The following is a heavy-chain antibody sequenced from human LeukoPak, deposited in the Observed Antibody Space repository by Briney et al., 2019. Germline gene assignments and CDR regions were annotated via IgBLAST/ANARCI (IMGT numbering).Heavy chain of an antibody. V-gene: IGHV3-21*01. CDR2: ISSSSSYI. Sequence: PGGSLRLSCAASGFXFSSYSMNWVRQAPGKGLEWVSSISSSSSYIYYADSVKGRFTISRDNAKNSLYLQMNSLRAEDTAVYYCARDRYDFWSGYTFDYWGQGTLVTVSS. D-gene: IGHD3-3*01. CDR3: ARDRYDFWSGYTFDY. J-gene: IGHJ4*02. CDR1: GFXFSSYS.